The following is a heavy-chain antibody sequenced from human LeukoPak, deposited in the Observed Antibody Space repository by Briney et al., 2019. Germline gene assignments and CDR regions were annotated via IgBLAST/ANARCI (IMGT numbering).Heavy chain of an antibody. V-gene: IGHV1-2*02. Sequence: GASVKVSCKASGYTFTGYYMHWVRQAPGQGLEWMGWINPNSGGTNYAQKFQGRVTMTRDTSISTAYMELSRLRSDDTAVYYCARQFHYYDSSGTSSGNWFDPWGQGTLVTVSS. CDR1: GYTFTGYY. CDR2: INPNSGGT. CDR3: ARQFHYYDSSGTSSGNWFDP. J-gene: IGHJ5*02. D-gene: IGHD3-22*01.